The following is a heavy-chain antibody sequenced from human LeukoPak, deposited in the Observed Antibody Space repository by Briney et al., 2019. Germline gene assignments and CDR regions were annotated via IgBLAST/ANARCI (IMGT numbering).Heavy chain of an antibody. J-gene: IGHJ4*02. V-gene: IGHV3-11*04. CDR1: GFSFSDHY. D-gene: IGHD5-24*01. Sequence: PGGSLRLSCAASGFSFSDHYMTWIRQAPGKGLEWVSYISPSSDIIYYADSVKGRFTISRDNAKNSVYLQMNSLTTEDTAVYYCARWRWAQSEFEYWGQGTLVTVSS. CDR3: ARWRWAQSEFEY. CDR2: ISPSSDII.